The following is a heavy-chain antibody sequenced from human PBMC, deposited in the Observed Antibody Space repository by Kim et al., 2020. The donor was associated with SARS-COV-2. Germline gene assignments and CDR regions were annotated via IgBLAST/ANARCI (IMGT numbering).Heavy chain of an antibody. Sequence: SETLSLTCTVSGGSISSSSYYWGWIRQPPGKGLEWIGSIYYSGSTYYNPSLKSRVTISVDTSKNQFSLRLSSVTAADTAVYYCATTAQYYYDSSVYDHF. V-gene: IGHV4-39*01. CDR1: GGSISSSSYY. D-gene: IGHD3-22*01. CDR2: IYYSGST. CDR3: ATTAQYYYDSSVYDHF. J-gene: IGHJ4*01.